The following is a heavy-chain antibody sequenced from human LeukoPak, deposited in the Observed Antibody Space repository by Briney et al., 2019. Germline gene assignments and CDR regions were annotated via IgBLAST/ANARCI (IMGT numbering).Heavy chain of an antibody. D-gene: IGHD2-2*01. Sequence: SVKVSCKASGYTFTSYAISWVRQAPGQGLEWMGGIIPIFGTANYAQKFQGRVTITADESTSTAYMELSSLRSEDTAVYYCARLGCSSTSCYEDGYYYYGMDVWGQGTTVTVSS. CDR2: IIPIFGTA. J-gene: IGHJ6*02. CDR1: GYTFTSYA. V-gene: IGHV1-69*13. CDR3: ARLGCSSTSCYEDGYYYYGMDV.